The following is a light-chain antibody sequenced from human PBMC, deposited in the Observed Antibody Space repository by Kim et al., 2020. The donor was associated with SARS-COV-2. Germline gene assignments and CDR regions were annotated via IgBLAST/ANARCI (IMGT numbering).Light chain of an antibody. CDR3: SSYTSSSTLV. CDR1: SSDVGGYDY. Sequence: QSALTQPASVSGSPGQSITISCTGTSSDVGGYDYVSWYQQHAGKAPKLMIYDVIKRPSGVSNRFSGSKSGNTASLTVSGLQAEDEAAYYCSSYTSSSTLVFGGGTQLTVL. J-gene: IGLJ3*02. V-gene: IGLV2-14*01. CDR2: DVI.